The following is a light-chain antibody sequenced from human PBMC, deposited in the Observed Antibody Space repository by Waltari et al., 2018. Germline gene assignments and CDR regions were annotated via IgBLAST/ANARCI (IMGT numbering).Light chain of an antibody. CDR1: PSVSSY. Sequence: EIVLTQSPATLSLSPGERATLSCRASPSVSSYLGWYQQKPGQAPRLLIYDASNRATGIPARFSCSRSGTYFTLTISSLEFEDFAVYYCQQRVNWPLTFGGGTKVEIK. CDR3: QQRVNWPLT. V-gene: IGKV3-11*01. CDR2: DAS. J-gene: IGKJ4*01.